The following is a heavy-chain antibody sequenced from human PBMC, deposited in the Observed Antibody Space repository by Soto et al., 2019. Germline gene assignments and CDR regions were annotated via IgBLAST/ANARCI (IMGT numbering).Heavy chain of an antibody. CDR1: GYGFINFD. CDR2: MNPGSGKT. V-gene: IGHV1-8*02. CDR3: ARMASAGTLNWFDP. D-gene: IGHD6-13*01. Sequence: ASVKVSCKASGYGFINFDISWVRQAAGQGPEWLGWMNPGSGKTGYTSKFQGRVAMTRDASTATSHLDLTSLTSDDTAVYYCARMASAGTLNWFDPWGPGTLVTVSS. J-gene: IGHJ5*02.